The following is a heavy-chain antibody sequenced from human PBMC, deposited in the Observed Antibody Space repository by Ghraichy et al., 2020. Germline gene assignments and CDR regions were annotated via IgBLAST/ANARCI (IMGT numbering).Heavy chain of an antibody. CDR2: INAGNGNT. V-gene: IGHV1-3*01. D-gene: IGHD2-15*01. J-gene: IGHJ4*02. CDR3: ARERCSGGSCYSLGY. Sequence: AVCQMQKRMGWINAGNGNTKYSQNFQGRVTITRDTSASTAYMELSSLRSEDTAVYYCARERCSGGSCYSLGYWGQGTLVTFSS.